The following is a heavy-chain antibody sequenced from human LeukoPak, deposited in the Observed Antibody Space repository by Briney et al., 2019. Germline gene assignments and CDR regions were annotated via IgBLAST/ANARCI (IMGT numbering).Heavy chain of an antibody. CDR1: GGSISSGGYY. Sequence: PSETLSLTCTVSGGSISSGGYYWSWIRQHPGKGLEWIGYIYYSGSTYYNPSLKSRVTILVDTSKNQFSLKLSSVTAADTAVYYCASKSYTIPRFAFDIWGQGTMVTVSS. J-gene: IGHJ3*02. CDR3: ASKSYTIPRFAFDI. V-gene: IGHV4-31*03. CDR2: IYYSGST. D-gene: IGHD3-3*01.